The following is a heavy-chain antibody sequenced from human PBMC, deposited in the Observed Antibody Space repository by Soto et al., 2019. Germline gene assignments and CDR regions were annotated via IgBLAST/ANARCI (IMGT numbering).Heavy chain of an antibody. CDR3: ARQVFYDSSGYQLTPRWFDP. J-gene: IGHJ5*02. V-gene: IGHV5-51*01. CDR1: GYSFTSYW. Sequence: TGESLKISCKGSGYSFTSYWIGWVRQMPGKGLELMGIIYPGDSDTRYSPSFQGQVTISADKSISTAYLQWSSLKASDTAMYYCARQVFYDSSGYQLTPRWFDPWGQGTLVTVSS. D-gene: IGHD3-22*01. CDR2: IYPGDSDT.